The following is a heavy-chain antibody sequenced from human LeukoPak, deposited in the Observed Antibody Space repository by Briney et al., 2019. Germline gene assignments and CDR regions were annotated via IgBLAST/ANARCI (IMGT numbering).Heavy chain of an antibody. CDR2: IYYSGST. J-gene: IGHJ4*02. CDR1: GGSISSSTY. CDR3: ARLVGAPQVYYFDY. V-gene: IGHV4-39*01. D-gene: IGHD3-10*01. Sequence: SETLSLTCTVSGGSISSSTYWGWIRQTPGKGLEWIGTIYYSGSTYYNPPLKSRVTISVDTSKSHFSLRLSSVTAADTAVYYCARLVGAPQVYYFDYWGQGALVTVSS.